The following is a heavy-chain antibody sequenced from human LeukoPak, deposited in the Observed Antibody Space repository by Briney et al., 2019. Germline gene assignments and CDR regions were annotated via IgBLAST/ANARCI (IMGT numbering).Heavy chain of an antibody. D-gene: IGHD2-2*01. CDR2: IYYSGST. V-gene: IGHV4-31*03. J-gene: IGHJ5*02. CDR3: ARASRIVVVPAAILNWFDP. Sequence: SETLSLTCTVSGGSISSTGYYWSWIRQHPGKGLEWIGYIYYSGSTYYNPSLKSRVSLSVDMSKNQFSLKLSSVTAADTAVYYCARASRIVVVPAAILNWFDPWGQGTLVTVSS. CDR1: GGSISSTGYY.